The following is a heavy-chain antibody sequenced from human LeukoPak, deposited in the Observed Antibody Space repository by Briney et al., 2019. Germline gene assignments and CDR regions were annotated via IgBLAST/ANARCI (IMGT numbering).Heavy chain of an antibody. CDR1: GYTLTELS. CDR3: ATGYDYVWGSYRYRFDY. Sequence: ASVKVSCKVSGYTLTELSMHWVRLAPGKGLEWMGGFDPEDGETIYAQKFQGRVTMTEDTSTDTAYMELSSLRSEDTAVYYCATGYDYVWGSYRYRFDYWGQGTLVTVSS. D-gene: IGHD3-16*02. CDR2: FDPEDGET. V-gene: IGHV1-24*01. J-gene: IGHJ4*02.